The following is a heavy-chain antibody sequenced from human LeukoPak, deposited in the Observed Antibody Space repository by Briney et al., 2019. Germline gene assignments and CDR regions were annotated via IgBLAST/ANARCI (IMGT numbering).Heavy chain of an antibody. J-gene: IGHJ4*02. CDR2: ISSSGSTI. CDR3: ARRYCSSTSCLLDY. Sequence: PGGSLRLSXAASGFTFRSYEMNWVRQAPGKGLEWVSYISSSGSTIYYADSVKGRFTISRDNAKNSLYLQMNSLRAEDTAVYYCARRYCSSTSCLLDYWGQGTLVTVSS. V-gene: IGHV3-48*03. D-gene: IGHD2-2*01. CDR1: GFTFRSYE.